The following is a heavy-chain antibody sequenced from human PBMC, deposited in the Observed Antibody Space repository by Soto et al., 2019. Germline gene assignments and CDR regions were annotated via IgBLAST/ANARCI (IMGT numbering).Heavy chain of an antibody. J-gene: IGHJ1*01. CDR2: ISSGSIYI. V-gene: IGHV3-21*02. CDR1: GFTFSNYG. D-gene: IGHD6-19*01. CDR3: ARDPGSGWESLQH. Sequence: EVQLVESGGGLVKPGGSPRISCAASGFTFSNYGMNWVRQTPGKWLEWVSSISSGSIYIFYADSVKGRFTISRENAENSLYLQMNSLTAEDSAVYYCARDPGSGWESLQHWCQGTLVTVSS.